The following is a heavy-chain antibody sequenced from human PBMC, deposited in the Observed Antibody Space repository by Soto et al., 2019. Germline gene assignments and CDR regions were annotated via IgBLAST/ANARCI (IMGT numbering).Heavy chain of an antibody. Sequence: QVQLVESGGGVVQPGRSLRLSCAASGFTFSSYAMHWVRQAPGKGLEWVAVISYDGSNKYYADSVKGRFTISRDNSKNTLYLQMNSLRAEDTAVYYCARGEVVVAATSFDYRGQGTLVTVSS. V-gene: IGHV3-30-3*01. J-gene: IGHJ4*02. D-gene: IGHD2-15*01. CDR1: GFTFSSYA. CDR3: ARGEVVVAATSFDY. CDR2: ISYDGSNK.